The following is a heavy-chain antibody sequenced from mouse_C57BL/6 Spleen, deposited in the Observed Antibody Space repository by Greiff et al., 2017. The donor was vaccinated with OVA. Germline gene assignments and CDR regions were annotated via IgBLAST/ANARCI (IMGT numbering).Heavy chain of an antibody. CDR1: GYTFTSYG. CDR2: INPSNGGT. CDR3: ASSDGYYDWYFDV. J-gene: IGHJ1*03. V-gene: IGHV1-53*01. Sequence: QVQLQQPGTELVKPGASVKLSCKASGYTFTSYGMHWVKQRPGQGLEWIGNINPSNGGTNYDEKFKSKATLTVDTSSSTAYMQLSSLTSEDSAVXYCASSDGYYDWYFDVWGTGTTVTVSS. D-gene: IGHD2-3*01.